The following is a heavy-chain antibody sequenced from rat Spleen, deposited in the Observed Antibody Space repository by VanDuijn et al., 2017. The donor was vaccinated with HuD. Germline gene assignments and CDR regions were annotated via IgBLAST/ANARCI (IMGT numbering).Heavy chain of an antibody. CDR1: GFTFSDYY. CDR3: ATRDKNWGY. J-gene: IGHJ2*01. CDR2: FSYDGFTT. Sequence: EVQLVESDGGLVQPGRSLKLSCAASGFTFSDYYMAWVRQAPTKGLEWVATFSYDGFTTYYRDSVRGRFTISRDNAKSTLYLQMDSLRSEDTATYYCATRDKNWGYWGQGVMVTVSS. D-gene: IGHD5-1*01. V-gene: IGHV5-29*01.